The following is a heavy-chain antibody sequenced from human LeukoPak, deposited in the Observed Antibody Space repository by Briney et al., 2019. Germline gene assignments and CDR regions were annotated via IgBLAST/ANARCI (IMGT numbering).Heavy chain of an antibody. D-gene: IGHD5-24*01. CDR2: ISYDRSAK. CDR3: AKSQGPTIYDAIDV. CDR1: LITLRVYV. V-gene: IGHV3-30*18. J-gene: IGHJ3*01. Sequence: PRRCLRLSCAASLITLRVYVMHCVPQAPGKRLEWGALISYDRSAKYYADSVKGRFTISRDNSKTTLYLQMNSLTADDAAVYYCAKSQGPTIYDAIDVWGQGTTVTVSS.